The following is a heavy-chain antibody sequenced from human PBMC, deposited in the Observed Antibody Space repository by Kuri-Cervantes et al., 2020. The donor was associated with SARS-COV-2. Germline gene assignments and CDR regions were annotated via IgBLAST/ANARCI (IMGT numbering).Heavy chain of an antibody. CDR1: GGSFSGYY. J-gene: IGHJ6*02. CDR2: INHSGST. V-gene: IGHV4-34*01. D-gene: IGHD3-22*01. Sequence: GSLRLSCAVYGGSFSGYYWSWIRQPPGKGLEWIGEINHSGSTNYNPSLKSRVTISVDTSKNQFSLKLSSVTAADTAVYYCAREYYYDSSGYYYTRYYYYYGMDAWGQGTTVTVSS. CDR3: AREYYYDSSGYYYTRYYYYYGMDA.